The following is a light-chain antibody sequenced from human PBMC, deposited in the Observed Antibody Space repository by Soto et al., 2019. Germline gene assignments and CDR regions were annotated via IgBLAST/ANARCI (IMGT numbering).Light chain of an antibody. Sequence: DIQMTQSPSTLTASVGDRVTITCRTRKSISSWLAWYQQKPRKAPNLLIHKASHLESGVPSRFSGSGSGTEFTLTISRLQPGDFATYYCQHYNTYPWTFGQGTKVDI. CDR3: QHYNTYPWT. CDR2: KAS. CDR1: KSISSW. V-gene: IGKV1-5*03. J-gene: IGKJ1*01.